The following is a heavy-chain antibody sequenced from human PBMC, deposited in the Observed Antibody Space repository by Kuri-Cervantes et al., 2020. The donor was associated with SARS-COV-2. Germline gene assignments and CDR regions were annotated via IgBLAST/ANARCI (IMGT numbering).Heavy chain of an antibody. D-gene: IGHD2-2*01. CDR1: GFTFSSYG. CDR2: IWYDGSNK. CDR3: ARDHCSSTSCYLDYYMDV. Sequence: GGSLRLSCAASGFTFSSYGMHWVRQAPGKGLEWVAVIWYDGSNKYYADSVKGRFTISRDNSKNTLYLQMNSLRAEDTAVYYCARDHCSSTSCYLDYYMDVWGKGTMVTVSS. V-gene: IGHV3-33*08. J-gene: IGHJ6*03.